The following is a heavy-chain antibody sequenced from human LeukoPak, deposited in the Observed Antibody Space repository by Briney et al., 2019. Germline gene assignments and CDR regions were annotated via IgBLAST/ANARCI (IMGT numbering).Heavy chain of an antibody. V-gene: IGHV4-34*01. CDR2: INHSGTT. D-gene: IGHD2-21*02. CDR1: GGSFSGYY. CDR3: ARGQHIVVVTAIQGPSYFDY. Sequence: SETLSLTCAVHGGSFSGYYWTWIRQPPGKGLEWIGEINHSGTTNYNPSLKSRVSISVDTSKNQFSLKLSSVTAADTAVYYCARGQHIVVVTAIQGPSYFDYWGQGTLVTVSS. J-gene: IGHJ4*02.